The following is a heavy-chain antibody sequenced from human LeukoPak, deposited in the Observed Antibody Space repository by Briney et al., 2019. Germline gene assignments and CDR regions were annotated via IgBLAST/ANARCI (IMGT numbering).Heavy chain of an antibody. CDR3: ARYYGSGKYDS. V-gene: IGHV3-7*04. J-gene: IGHJ4*02. Sequence: GGSLRLPCAASGFTFSNYWMTWVRQAPGKGLEWVANIKQDESEKYYVDSVKGRFTISRDNAKNSLYLQMNSLRAEDTAVYYCARYYGSGKYDSWGQGTLVTVSS. CDR2: IKQDESEK. CDR1: GFTFSNYW. D-gene: IGHD3-10*01.